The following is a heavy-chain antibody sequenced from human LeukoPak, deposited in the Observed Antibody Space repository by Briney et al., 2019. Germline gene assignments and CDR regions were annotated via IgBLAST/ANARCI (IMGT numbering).Heavy chain of an antibody. CDR1: GGSISSYY. CDR3: ASYGSGSYRASDY. D-gene: IGHD3-10*01. Sequence: SETLSLTCTVSGGSISSYYWSWIRQPPGKGLEWIGYMYYSGSTNYNPSLKSRVTISVDTSKNQFSLKLSSVTAADTAVYYCASYGSGSYRASDYWGQGTLVTVSS. J-gene: IGHJ4*02. V-gene: IGHV4-59*08. CDR2: MYYSGST.